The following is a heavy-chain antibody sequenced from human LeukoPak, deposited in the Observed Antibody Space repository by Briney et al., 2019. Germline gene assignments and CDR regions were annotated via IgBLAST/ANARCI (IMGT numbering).Heavy chain of an antibody. Sequence: SETLSLTCTVSGGSISSGSYYWGWIRQPAGKGLEWIGRIYTSGSTNYNPSLKSRVTISVDTSKNQFSLKLSSVTAADTAVYYCAGEIVVVAAHAFDIWGQGTMVTVSS. D-gene: IGHD2-15*01. CDR2: IYTSGST. CDR3: AGEIVVVAAHAFDI. V-gene: IGHV4-61*02. CDR1: GGSISSGSYY. J-gene: IGHJ3*02.